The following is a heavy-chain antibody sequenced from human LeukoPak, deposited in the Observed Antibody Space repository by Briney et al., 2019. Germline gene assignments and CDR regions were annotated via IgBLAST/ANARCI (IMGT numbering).Heavy chain of an antibody. V-gene: IGHV4-34*01. D-gene: IGHD6-13*01. J-gene: IGHJ4*02. Sequence: SETLSLTCAVYGGSFSGYYWSWIRQPPRKGLEWIGEINHSGSTNYNPALKSRATISVDTSKNQFSLKLRSVTAADTAVYYCARATSIAAAGTWGQGTLVTVSS. CDR3: ARATSIAAAGT. CDR1: GGSFSGYY. CDR2: INHSGST.